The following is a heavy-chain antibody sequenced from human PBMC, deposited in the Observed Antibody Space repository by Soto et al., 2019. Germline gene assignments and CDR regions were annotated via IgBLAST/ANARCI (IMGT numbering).Heavy chain of an antibody. D-gene: IGHD1-1*01. CDR1: AGSISDYY. V-gene: IGHV4-4*07. CDR2: MYTTGSI. J-gene: IGHJ4*02. Sequence: QVQVQVPGPGLVRPSETLSLNCTVSAGSISDYYWSWIRQPAGKGPEWIGRMYTTGSIAYNPSLKSRATMSLDTSRNQSPLTLRSVTAADTGVYYCARDPGTGLGLRWGQGSLVTVSS. CDR3: ARDPGTGLGLR.